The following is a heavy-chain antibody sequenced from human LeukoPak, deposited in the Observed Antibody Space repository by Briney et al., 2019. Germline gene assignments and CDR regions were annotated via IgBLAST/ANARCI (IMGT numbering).Heavy chain of an antibody. CDR1: GGTFSSYA. V-gene: IGHV1-18*01. J-gene: IGHJ4*02. D-gene: IGHD1-26*01. Sequence: ASVKVSCKASGGTFSSYAISWVRQAPGQGLEWMGWISAYNGNTNYAQKLQGRVTMTTDTSTSTAYMELRSLRSDDTAVYYCARDLLPYSGSYYRWGYWGQGTLVTVSS. CDR2: ISAYNGNT. CDR3: ARDLLPYSGSYYRWGY.